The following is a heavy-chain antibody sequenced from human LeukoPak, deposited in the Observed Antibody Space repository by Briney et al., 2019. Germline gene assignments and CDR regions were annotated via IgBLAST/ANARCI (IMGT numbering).Heavy chain of an antibody. J-gene: IGHJ4*02. CDR3: ASGHYDSSGYVDDY. V-gene: IGHV4-59*01. D-gene: IGHD3-22*01. CDR2: IYYSGST. CDR1: SGSISIYY. Sequence: SETLSLTCTVSSGSISIYYWSWIRQPPGKGLEWIGYIYYSGSTNYNPSLKSRVTISVDTSKNQFSLKLSSVTAADTAVYYCASGHYDSSGYVDDYWGQGTLVTVSS.